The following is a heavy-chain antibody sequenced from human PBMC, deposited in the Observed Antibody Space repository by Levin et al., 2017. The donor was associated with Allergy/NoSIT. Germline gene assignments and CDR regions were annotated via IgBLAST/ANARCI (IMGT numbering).Heavy chain of an antibody. Sequence: PGGSLRLSCAASGFTFSSYGMHWVRQAPGKGLEWVAVIWYDGSNKYYADSVKGRFTISRDNSKNTLYLQMNSLRAEDTAVYYCARDAGITGTRLDRDAFDSWGQGTMVTVSS. CDR3: ARDAGITGTRLDRDAFDS. V-gene: IGHV3-33*01. D-gene: IGHD1-20*01. CDR1: GFTFSSYG. CDR2: IWYDGSNK. J-gene: IGHJ3*02.